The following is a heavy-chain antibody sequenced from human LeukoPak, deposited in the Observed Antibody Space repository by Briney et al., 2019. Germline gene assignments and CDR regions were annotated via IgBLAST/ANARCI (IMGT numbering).Heavy chain of an antibody. CDR3: TREGFMIVVPYYYYYMDV. CDR1: GFTFSGSA. V-gene: IGHV3-73*01. Sequence: PGGSLRLSCAASGFTFSGSAMHWVRQASGKGLEWVGRIRSKANSYATAYAASVKGRFTISRDDSKNTAYLQMNSLKTEDTAVYYRTREGFMIVVPYYYYYMDVWGKGTTVTVSS. D-gene: IGHD3-22*01. CDR2: IRSKANSYAT. J-gene: IGHJ6*03.